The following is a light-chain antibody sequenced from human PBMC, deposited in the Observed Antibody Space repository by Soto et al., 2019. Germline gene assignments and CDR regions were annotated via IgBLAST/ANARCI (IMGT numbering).Light chain of an antibody. CDR3: QQTRSFPLT. V-gene: IGKV1-12*01. J-gene: IGKJ4*01. Sequence: DIHVTQSPSSVSASVGDRVTITCRASQAITSWLAWYQQKPGRAPKLLIYSASSLQSGAPSRFTGSGAGTEFTLTITSRQPDDEAVYDCQQTRSFPLTFGGGTKVEI. CDR2: SAS. CDR1: QAITSW.